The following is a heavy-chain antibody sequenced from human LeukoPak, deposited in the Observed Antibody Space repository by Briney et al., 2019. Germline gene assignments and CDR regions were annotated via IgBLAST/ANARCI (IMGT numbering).Heavy chain of an antibody. CDR2: IYYSGST. J-gene: IGHJ5*02. Sequence: SETLSLTCTVSGGSISSSSYYWGWIRQPPGKGLEWIGSIYYSGSTYYNPSLKSRVTISVDTSKNQFSLKLSSVTAADTAVYYCARDIGYCSGGSCYINWFDPWGQGTLVTVSS. D-gene: IGHD2-15*01. CDR1: GGSISSSSYY. CDR3: ARDIGYCSGGSCYINWFDP. V-gene: IGHV4-39*07.